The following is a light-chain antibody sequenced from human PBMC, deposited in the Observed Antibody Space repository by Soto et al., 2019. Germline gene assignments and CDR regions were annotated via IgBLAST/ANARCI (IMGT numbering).Light chain of an antibody. Sequence: DVQMTQFPSTLSASVGDRVTITCRASQSISYWLAWYQQKPGKAPNLLIYKASSLESGVPSRFSGSGSGTEFTLTITNLQPDDFATYYCRHYNTCSPPYIFGQGTKLVIK. J-gene: IGKJ2*01. CDR2: KAS. CDR3: RHYNTCSPPYI. CDR1: QSISYW. V-gene: IGKV1-5*03.